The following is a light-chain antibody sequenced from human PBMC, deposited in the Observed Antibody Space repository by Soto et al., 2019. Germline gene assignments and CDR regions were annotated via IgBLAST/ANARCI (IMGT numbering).Light chain of an antibody. CDR1: QTISSW. J-gene: IGKJ2*01. V-gene: IGKV1-5*01. CDR2: DAS. CDR3: QQYNDDSYT. Sequence: DIQMTQSPSTLSASVGDRVTITCRASQTISSWLAWYQQKPGKAPKLLIFDASILESGVPSRFSGSGSGTDFTLSISSLQPDDFGTYYCQQYNDDSYTFGQGTKLEIK.